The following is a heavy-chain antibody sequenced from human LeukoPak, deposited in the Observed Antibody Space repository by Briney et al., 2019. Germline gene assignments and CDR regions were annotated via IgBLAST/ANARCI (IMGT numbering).Heavy chain of an antibody. D-gene: IGHD1-14*01. Sequence: SETLSLTCAVSGGSISSSNWWSWVRQPPGKGLEWIGEIYHSGSTNYNPSLKSRVTISVDKSKNQFSLKLSSVTAADTAVYYCARSMTQPVGPLDYWGQGTLVTVSS. CDR3: ARSMTQPVGPLDY. J-gene: IGHJ4*02. CDR1: GGSISSSNW. V-gene: IGHV4-4*02. CDR2: IYHSGST.